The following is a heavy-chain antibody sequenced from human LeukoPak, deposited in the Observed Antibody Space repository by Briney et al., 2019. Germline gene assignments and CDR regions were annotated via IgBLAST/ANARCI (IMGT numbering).Heavy chain of an antibody. V-gene: IGHV3-21*01. J-gene: IGHJ6*03. CDR3: ARDPDYYGSGSYYYYYYMDV. CDR1: GFTSSSYS. CDR2: SSSSNNYM. Sequence: GGSLRLSCAASGFTSSSYSMNWVRQAPGKGLEWVSSSSSSNNYMYYADSVKGRFTISRDNAKNSLYLQMNSLRAEDTAVYYCARDPDYYGSGSYYYYYYMDVWGKGTTVTVSS. D-gene: IGHD3-10*01.